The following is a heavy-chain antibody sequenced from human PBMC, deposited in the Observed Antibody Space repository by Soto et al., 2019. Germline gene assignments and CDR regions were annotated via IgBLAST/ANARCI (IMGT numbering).Heavy chain of an antibody. J-gene: IGHJ4*02. CDR2: INAGNGNT. D-gene: IGHD2-2*01. CDR1: GYTFTSYA. V-gene: IGHV1-3*01. CDR3: ARVYCSSTSCYAGFDY. Sequence: ASVKVSCKASGYTFTSYAMHWVRQAPGQRLEWMGWINAGNGNTKYSQKFQGRVTITRDTSASTAYMELSSLRSEDTAVYYCARVYCSSTSCYAGFDYWGQGTLVTVSS.